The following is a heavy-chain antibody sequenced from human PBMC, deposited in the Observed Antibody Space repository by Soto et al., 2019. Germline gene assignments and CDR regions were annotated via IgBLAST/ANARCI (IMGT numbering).Heavy chain of an antibody. D-gene: IGHD4-4*01. CDR1: GFTFSSYA. V-gene: IGHV3-23*01. Sequence: HPGGSLRLSCAASGFTFSSYAMSWVRQAPGKGLEWVSAISGSGGSTYYADSVKGRFTISRDNSKNTLYLQMNSLRAEDTAVYYCAKDDYSNDGVSWFDPWGQGTLVTVSS. J-gene: IGHJ5*02. CDR2: ISGSGGST. CDR3: AKDDYSNDGVSWFDP.